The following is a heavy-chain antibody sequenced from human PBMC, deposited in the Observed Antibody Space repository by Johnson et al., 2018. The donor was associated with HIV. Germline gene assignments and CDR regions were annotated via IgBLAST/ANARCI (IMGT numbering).Heavy chain of an antibody. CDR2: IRYDGSNK. V-gene: IGHV3-30*02. CDR1: GFTFSDYY. D-gene: IGHD1-1*01. Sequence: QVHLVESGGGLVQPGGSLRLSCAASGFTFSDYYMSWIRQAPGKGLEWVAFIRYDGSNKYYADSVKGRFTISRDNSKNTLYLQVNSLRPEDTAVYYCATERQAALDSWGQGTMVSVSS. J-gene: IGHJ3*02. CDR3: ATERQAALDS.